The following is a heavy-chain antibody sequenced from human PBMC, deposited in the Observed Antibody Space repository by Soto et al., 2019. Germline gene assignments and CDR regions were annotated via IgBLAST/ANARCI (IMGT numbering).Heavy chain of an antibody. V-gene: IGHV3-48*01. D-gene: IGHD6-25*01. J-gene: IGHJ6*03. CDR2: ISGSGSTL. Sequence: GGSLRLSCAASGFTFSTYGINWVRQAPGKGLEWVSYISGSGSTLYYSDSVRGRFTISRDNVKNSLYLQMNSLRAEDSAVYFCARLQLPIAGATTYYYNHMDVWGKGTTVTVSS. CDR3: ARLQLPIAGATTYYYNHMDV. CDR1: GFTFSTYG.